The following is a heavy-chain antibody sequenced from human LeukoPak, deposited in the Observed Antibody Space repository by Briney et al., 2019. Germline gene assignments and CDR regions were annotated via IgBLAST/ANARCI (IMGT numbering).Heavy chain of an antibody. V-gene: IGHV5-51*01. CDR1: GYTFTSYW. CDR3: ARLRDNWEDY. J-gene: IGHJ4*02. CDR2: IFPGDSDT. Sequence: GESLKISCKGSGYTFTSYWIVWVRQMPGKGPEWMGMIFPGDSDTKYSPSFEGQITISADKSISSAYLQWSSLMASDTAIYYCARLRDNWEDYWGQGTLVTVSS. D-gene: IGHD1-20*01.